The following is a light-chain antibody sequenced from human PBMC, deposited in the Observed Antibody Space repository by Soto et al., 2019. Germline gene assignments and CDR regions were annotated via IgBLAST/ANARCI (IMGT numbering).Light chain of an antibody. CDR2: GAS. Sequence: EVVLTQSPATLSVSPGDRATLSCRASQSVSRNLAWYQQKPGQAPRLPIYGASTRATGVPARFSGSGSATEFTLSISSLQSEDVAVYYCQQYGDWPPETFGQGTKLEI. CDR3: QQYGDWPPET. CDR1: QSVSRN. J-gene: IGKJ2*01. V-gene: IGKV3-15*01.